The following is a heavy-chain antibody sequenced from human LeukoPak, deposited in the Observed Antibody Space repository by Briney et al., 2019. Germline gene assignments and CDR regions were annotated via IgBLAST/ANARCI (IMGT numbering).Heavy chain of an antibody. Sequence: KPSETLSLTCTVSGGSISSYYWSWIRQPAGKGLEWIGRIYTSGSTNYNASLKSRVSMSVDTSKNQFSLKLSSVTAADTAVFYCARENSGSYREFDYWGQGTQVTVSS. D-gene: IGHD1-26*01. CDR1: GGSISSYY. CDR3: ARENSGSYREFDY. CDR2: IYTSGST. J-gene: IGHJ4*02. V-gene: IGHV4-4*07.